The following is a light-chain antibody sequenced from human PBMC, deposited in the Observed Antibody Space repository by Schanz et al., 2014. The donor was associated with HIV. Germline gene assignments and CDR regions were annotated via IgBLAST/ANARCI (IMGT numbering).Light chain of an antibody. CDR2: GAS. V-gene: IGKV3D-15*01. CDR3: QQYHDWPYT. CDR1: QSVSSSY. Sequence: EIVMTQSPATLSLSPREGATLSCRASQSVSSSYFAWYQQKPGQAPRLLIYGASSRATGIPDRFSGSGSETEFTLTISSLQSEDFAVYYCQQYHDWPYTFGQGTKLEIK. J-gene: IGKJ2*01.